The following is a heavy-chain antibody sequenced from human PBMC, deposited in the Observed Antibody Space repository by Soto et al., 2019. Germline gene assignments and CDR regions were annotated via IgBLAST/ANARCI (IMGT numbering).Heavy chain of an antibody. V-gene: IGHV3-23*01. CDR3: AHPRGVGVVESYDI. J-gene: IGHJ3*02. CDR1: GCTFSTYA. Sequence: EVQLLESGGGLVQPGGALRLSCAASGCTFSTYAMSWVRQATGKGLVWVSAISGSGGSTFDADSVKGRFTISRYNYMNTLYLPMNRLRTEYTAVYYGAHPRGVGVVESYDIWGPGTMVTVSS. CDR2: ISGSGGST. D-gene: IGHD2-8*01.